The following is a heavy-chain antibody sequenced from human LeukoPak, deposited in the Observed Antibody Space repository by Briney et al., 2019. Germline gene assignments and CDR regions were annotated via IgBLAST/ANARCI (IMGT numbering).Heavy chain of an antibody. V-gene: IGHV4-59*01. CDR2: IYYSGGT. J-gene: IGHJ3*02. CDR1: GGSISSYY. CDR3: ARVRGLDAFDI. D-gene: IGHD3/OR15-3a*01. Sequence: SETLSLTCTVSGGSISSYYWSWIRQPPGKGLEWIGYIYYSGGTNYNPSLKSRVTISVDTSKNQFSLKLSSVTAADTAVYYCARVRGLDAFDIWGQGTMVTVSS.